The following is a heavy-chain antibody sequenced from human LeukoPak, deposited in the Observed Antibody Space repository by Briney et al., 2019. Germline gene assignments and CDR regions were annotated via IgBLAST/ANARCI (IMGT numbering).Heavy chain of an antibody. J-gene: IGHJ4*02. CDR2: ISYDGSNK. CDR1: GFTFSSYG. D-gene: IGHD5-18*01. CDR3: ARHPPGYSYGEPFDY. V-gene: IGHV3-30*03. Sequence: GGSLRLSCAVSGFTFSSYGMHWVRQAPGKGLEWVAVISYDGSNKYYADSVKARFTISRDNSKNTLFLQMNSLRAEDTAVYYCARHPPGYSYGEPFDYWGQGTLVTVSS.